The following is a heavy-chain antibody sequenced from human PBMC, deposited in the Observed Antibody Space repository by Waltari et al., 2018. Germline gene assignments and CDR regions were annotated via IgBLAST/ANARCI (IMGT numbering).Heavy chain of an antibody. J-gene: IGHJ4*02. CDR3: ARVWGVTTSDF. CDR2: IISSGPTI. Sequence: EVQLVESGGGLLQLGGSLRLSCAASGLSLGDFGMNWARQVPWKGLEWLSFIISSGPTIHYADSVKCRFTVSRDNTKNSLSLQMNSLRAEDTAVYYCARVWGVTTSDFWGQGTLVTVSS. CDR1: GLSLGDFG. V-gene: IGHV3-48*03. D-gene: IGHD4-17*01.